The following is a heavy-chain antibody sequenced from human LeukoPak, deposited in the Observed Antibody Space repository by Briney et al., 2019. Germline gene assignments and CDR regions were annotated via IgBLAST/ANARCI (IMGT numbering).Heavy chain of an antibody. D-gene: IGHD2-2*01. Sequence: SETLSLTCAVSGGSISSGGYSWSWIRQPPGKGLEWIGYIYHSGGTCYNPSLKSRVTISVDRSKNQFSLKLSSVTAADTAVYYCARDRIVVVPAATPTLYYYYYYGMDVWGQGTTVTVPS. CDR1: GGSISSGGYS. CDR2: IYHSGGT. V-gene: IGHV4-30-2*01. J-gene: IGHJ6*02. CDR3: ARDRIVVVPAATPTLYYYYYYGMDV.